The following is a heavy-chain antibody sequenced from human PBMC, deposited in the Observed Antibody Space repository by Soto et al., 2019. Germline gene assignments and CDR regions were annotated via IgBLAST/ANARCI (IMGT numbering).Heavy chain of an antibody. CDR1: GVTCSNYW. V-gene: IGHV3-7*01. J-gene: IGHJ4*02. Sequence: VPLRVSCAASGVTCSNYWRTWVRQAPGKGLEWVANIKEDGSEKHYVDSVKGRFTISRDNAKNSLYLQMNSLRVEDTAVYFCSRDVVVGAKALNYWGQGALVTVSS. D-gene: IGHD2-15*01. CDR2: IKEDGSEK. CDR3: SRDVVVGAKALNY.